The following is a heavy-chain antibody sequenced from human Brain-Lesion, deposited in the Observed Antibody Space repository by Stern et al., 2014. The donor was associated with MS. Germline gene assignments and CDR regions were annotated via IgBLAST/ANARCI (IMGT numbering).Heavy chain of an antibody. CDR2: IYNSGKT. J-gene: IGHJ4*02. V-gene: IGHV3-66*02. CDR3: ARDRVTTVTTYYFDS. Sequence: VQLVESGGGLVQPGGTLWLSCAASGFSVSNYYMSWVRQAPGKGLEWVSIIYNSGKTYYADSLRGRFVISRDKSKSTLYLQMDGLTPEDTAVYYCARDRVTTVTTYYFDSWGRGTRVTVSS. D-gene: IGHD4-17*01. CDR1: GFSVSNYY.